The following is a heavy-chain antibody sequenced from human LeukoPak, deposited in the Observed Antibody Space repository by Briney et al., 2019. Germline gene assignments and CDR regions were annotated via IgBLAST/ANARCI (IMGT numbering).Heavy chain of an antibody. CDR3: ARSVYDYVWGSYRRQRRNYYYYMDV. CDR2: IYYSGST. Sequence: SETLSLTCTVSGGSISSSSYYWGWIRQPPGKGLEWIGSIYYSGSTYYNPSLKSRVTISVDTSKNQFSLKLSSVTAADTAVYYCARSVYDYVWGSYRRQRRNYYYYMDVWGKGTTVTISS. D-gene: IGHD3-16*02. V-gene: IGHV4-39*01. CDR1: GGSISSSSYY. J-gene: IGHJ6*03.